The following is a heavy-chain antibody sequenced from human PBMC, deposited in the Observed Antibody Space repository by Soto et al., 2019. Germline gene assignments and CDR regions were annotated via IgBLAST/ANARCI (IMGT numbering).Heavy chain of an antibody. V-gene: IGHV1-18*01. CDR1: GYTFTSYG. CDR2: ISAYNGNT. CDR3: AREPSP. J-gene: IGHJ5*02. Sequence: APVNVSCKNSGYTFTSYGISWVRQAPGQGLEWMGWISAYNGNTNSAQKLQGRVTMTTDTSKNQFSLKLSSVTAADTAVYYCAREPSPWGQGTLVTVSS.